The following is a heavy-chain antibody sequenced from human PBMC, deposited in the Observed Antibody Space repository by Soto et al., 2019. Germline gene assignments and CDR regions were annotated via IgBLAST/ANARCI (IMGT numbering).Heavy chain of an antibody. CDR2: IYYSGST. D-gene: IGHD5-12*01. CDR3: ARDGGGYSGYEGLGNWFDP. J-gene: IGHJ5*02. V-gene: IGHV4-61*01. Sequence: QVQLQESGPGLVKPSETLSLTCTVSGGSVSSGSYYWSWIRQPPGKGLEWIGYIYYSGSTNYNPSLKSRVTIAVDTSKNQFSLKLSSVTAAETAVYYCARDGGGYSGYEGLGNWFDPWGQGTLVTVSS. CDR1: GGSVSSGSYY.